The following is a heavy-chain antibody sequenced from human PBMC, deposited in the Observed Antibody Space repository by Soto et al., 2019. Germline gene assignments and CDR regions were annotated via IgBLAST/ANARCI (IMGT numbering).Heavy chain of an antibody. CDR2: AYPDDSDI. Sequence: EVQLVQSGAEVKKPGESLKISCKGSGYSFGNFWIAWVRQMPGKGLEWMGIAYPDDSDIRYSPSFQGQVTISADKSVSTAYLHLSTLRASGTAIYYCAYTLGGGGALDIWGQGTVVTVSS. CDR3: AYTLGGGGALDI. J-gene: IGHJ3*02. D-gene: IGHD3-16*01. V-gene: IGHV5-51*01. CDR1: GYSFGNFW.